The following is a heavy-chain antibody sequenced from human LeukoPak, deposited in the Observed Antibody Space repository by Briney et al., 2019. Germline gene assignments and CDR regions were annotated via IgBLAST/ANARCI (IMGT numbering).Heavy chain of an antibody. D-gene: IGHD3-10*01. CDR2: MNPNSGDT. CDR3: ARDGFGSGSHFDY. CDR1: GYTFTSYD. V-gene: IGHV1-8*01. Sequence: ASVKVSCKASGYTFTSYDINWVRQATGQGLEWMGWMNPNSGDTGYVQKFQGRVTMTRSTSISTAYMELSSLRSEDTAIYYCARDGFGSGSHFDYWGQGTLVTVSS. J-gene: IGHJ4*02.